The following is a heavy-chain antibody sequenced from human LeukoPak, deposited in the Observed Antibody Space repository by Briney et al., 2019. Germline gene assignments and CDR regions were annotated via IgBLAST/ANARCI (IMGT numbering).Heavy chain of an antibody. CDR1: GFTFSDYG. Sequence: GGSLRLSCAASGFTFSDYGIHLVRQAPGKGLEWVAVISYDGSNRYYADSVEGRFTISRDNSKETLYVQMNSLGAEDTAVYYCAKALRSWGYCGADCSNVHAFDIWGQGTMVTVSS. D-gene: IGHD2-21*02. J-gene: IGHJ3*02. V-gene: IGHV3-30*18. CDR2: ISYDGSNR. CDR3: AKALRSWGYCGADCSNVHAFDI.